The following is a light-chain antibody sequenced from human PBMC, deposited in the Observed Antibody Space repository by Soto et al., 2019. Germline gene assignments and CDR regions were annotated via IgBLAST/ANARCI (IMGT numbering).Light chain of an antibody. Sequence: QSALTQPPSASGSPGQSVTISCTGTSSDIGTYKYVSWYQQHPGKAPKLIIYEVNERPSGVPDRFSGSKSGNTASLTVSGLRAEDEADYYCSSYVTSNNLRVFGTGTKVTVL. V-gene: IGLV2-8*01. CDR3: SSYVTSNNLRV. CDR1: SSDIGTYKY. CDR2: EVN. J-gene: IGLJ1*01.